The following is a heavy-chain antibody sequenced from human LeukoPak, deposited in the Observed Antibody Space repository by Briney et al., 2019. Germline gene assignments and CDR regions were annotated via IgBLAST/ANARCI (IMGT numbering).Heavy chain of an antibody. D-gene: IGHD3-22*01. CDR2: ISSSSSYI. CDR1: GFTFSSYS. J-gene: IGHJ4*02. Sequence: GSLRLSCEASGFTFSSYSMNWVRQAPGKGLEWVSSISSSSSYIYYADSVKGRFTISRDNAKNSLYLQMNSLRAEDTAVYYCNYYDSSGYYYWGQGTLVTVSS. V-gene: IGHV3-21*01. CDR3: NYYDSSGYYY.